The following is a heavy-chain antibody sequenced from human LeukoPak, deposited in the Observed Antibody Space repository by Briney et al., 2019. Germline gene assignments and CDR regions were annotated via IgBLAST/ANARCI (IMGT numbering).Heavy chain of an antibody. Sequence: GGSLRLSCAASGFTFSSYGMSWVRQAPGKGLEWVSAISGSGGSTHYADSVKGRFTISRDNSKNTLYLQMNSPRAEDTAIYYCAKGPMAWFDYWGQGTLVTVSS. CDR3: AKGPMAWFDY. V-gene: IGHV3-23*01. J-gene: IGHJ4*02. D-gene: IGHD3-10*01. CDR2: ISGSGGST. CDR1: GFTFSSYG.